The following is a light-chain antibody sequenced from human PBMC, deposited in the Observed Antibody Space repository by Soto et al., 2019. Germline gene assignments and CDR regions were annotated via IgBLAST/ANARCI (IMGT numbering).Light chain of an antibody. V-gene: IGKV3-15*01. CDR1: QSISNN. J-gene: IGKJ4*01. CDR3: QQDYNCPFT. Sequence: ILRTQSPAPLSVSPGEIATLSCRASQSISNNLTWYQQKPGKAPRLLIYGASTLESGVLARFSGSGSGTDFTLTISSLQSEDFATYYCQQDYNCPFTFGEGTKVDIK. CDR2: GAS.